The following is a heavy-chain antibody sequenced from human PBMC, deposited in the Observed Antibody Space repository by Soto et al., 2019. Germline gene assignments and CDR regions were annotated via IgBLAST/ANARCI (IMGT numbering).Heavy chain of an antibody. V-gene: IGHV3-30-3*01. J-gene: IGHJ1*01. CDR1: GFTFSSYA. D-gene: IGHD3-16*01. CDR2: ISYDGSNK. CDR3: ARDRGSRNAEYFQH. Sequence: QVQLVASGGGVVQPGRSLRLSCATSGFTFSSYAMNWVRQAPGKGLEWVAVISYDGSNKYYADSVKGRFTISRDNSKNTLYLQMNSLRGEDTAVYYCARDRGSRNAEYFQHWGQGTLVPVSS.